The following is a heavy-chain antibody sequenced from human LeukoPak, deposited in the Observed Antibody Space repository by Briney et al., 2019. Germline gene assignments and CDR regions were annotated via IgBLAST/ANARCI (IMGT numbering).Heavy chain of an antibody. D-gene: IGHD2-2*01. CDR3: AKAVVVPAAVVGYFQH. Sequence: GGSLRLSCAASGFTFSSYWMHWVRQAPGKGLVWVSRINSDGSSTSYADSVKGRFTISRDNAKNTLYLQMNSLRAEDTAVYYCAKAVVVPAAVVGYFQHWGQGTLVTVSS. CDR1: GFTFSSYW. CDR2: INSDGSST. V-gene: IGHV3-74*01. J-gene: IGHJ1*01.